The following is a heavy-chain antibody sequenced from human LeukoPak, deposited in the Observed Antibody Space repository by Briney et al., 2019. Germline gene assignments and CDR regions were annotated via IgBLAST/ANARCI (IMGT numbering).Heavy chain of an antibody. Sequence: GASVKVSCKASGYTFTGYYMHWVRQAPGQGLEWMGWINPNSGGTNYAQKFQGRVTMTRDTSISTAYMELSRLRSDDTAVYYCARTTDTAMVGFDYWGQGTLVTVSS. V-gene: IGHV1-2*02. D-gene: IGHD5-18*01. CDR2: INPNSGGT. CDR3: ARTTDTAMVGFDY. J-gene: IGHJ4*02. CDR1: GYTFTGYY.